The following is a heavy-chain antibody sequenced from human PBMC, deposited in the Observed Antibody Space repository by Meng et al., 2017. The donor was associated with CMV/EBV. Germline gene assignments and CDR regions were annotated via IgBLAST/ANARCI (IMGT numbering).Heavy chain of an antibody. CDR3: ARALRFLEWLPDY. J-gene: IGHJ4*02. V-gene: IGHV4-34*01. CDR2: INHSGST. CDR1: GGSFSGYY. Sequence: SETLSLTCAVYGGSFSGYYWSWIRQPPGKGLEWIGEINHSGSTNYNPSLKIRVTISVDTSKNQFSLKLSSVTAADTAVYYCARALRFLEWLPDYWGQGTLVTVSS. D-gene: IGHD3-3*01.